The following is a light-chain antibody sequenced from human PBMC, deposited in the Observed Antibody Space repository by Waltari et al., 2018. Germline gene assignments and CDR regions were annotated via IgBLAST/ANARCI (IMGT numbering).Light chain of an antibody. CDR1: QTVSRS. CDR3: QHYVRLPAT. V-gene: IGKV3-20*01. J-gene: IGKJ1*01. CDR2: GAS. Sequence: IVLMQYPGTLSLSPGERATLSCRASQTVSRSLAWYQQKPGQAPKLLIYGASTMATGIPDRFTGSGSGTDFSLTISSLEPEDFAIYFCQHYVRLPATFGQGTKVEIK.